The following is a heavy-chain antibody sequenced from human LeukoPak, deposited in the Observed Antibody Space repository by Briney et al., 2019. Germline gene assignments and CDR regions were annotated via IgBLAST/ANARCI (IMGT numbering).Heavy chain of an antibody. CDR1: GFTFSSYG. CDR2: IKQDGSEE. V-gene: IGHV3-7*01. D-gene: IGHD3-22*01. CDR3: ARWEGNGYYFDY. J-gene: IGHJ4*02. Sequence: GGSLRLSCAASGFTFSSYGMHWVRQAPGKGLEWVANIKQDGSEEYYVDSVKGRFTISRDNAKNSLCLQMNSLRAEDTAVYYCARWEGNGYYFDYRGQGTLVTVSS.